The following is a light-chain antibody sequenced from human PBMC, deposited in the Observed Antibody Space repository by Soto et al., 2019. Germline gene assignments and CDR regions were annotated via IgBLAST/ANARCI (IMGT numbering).Light chain of an antibody. V-gene: IGLV1-47*02. J-gene: IGLJ2*01. CDR2: TNN. CDR1: SSNIETNY. Sequence: QSVLTQPPSASGTHGQRVTISCSGSSSNIETNYVYWYQHLPGAAPKLLIFTNNQRPSGVPDRFSASKSGTSASLAISGLRSEDEGDYYCAATDDSLGGPVFGGGTKLTVL. CDR3: AATDDSLGGPV.